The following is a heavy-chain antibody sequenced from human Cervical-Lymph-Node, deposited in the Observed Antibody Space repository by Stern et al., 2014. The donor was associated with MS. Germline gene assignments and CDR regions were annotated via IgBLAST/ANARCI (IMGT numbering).Heavy chain of an antibody. J-gene: IGHJ4*02. D-gene: IGHD5-24*01. V-gene: IGHV3-30*01. Sequence: VKLVESGGGVVQPGGSLRLSCAASGGSFSAYTMHWVRQAPGKRLEWVSLISYDGSNENYADSVRGRFTISRDNSRYTLYLQMNDLRTEDTAVYYCARGGDGYPYWGQGTLVTVSS. CDR2: ISYDGSNE. CDR3: ARGGDGYPY. CDR1: GGSFSAYT.